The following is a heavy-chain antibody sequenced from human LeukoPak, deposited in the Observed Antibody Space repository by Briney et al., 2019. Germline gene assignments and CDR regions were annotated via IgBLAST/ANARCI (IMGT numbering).Heavy chain of an antibody. CDR1: GFTFCSDE. D-gene: IGHD5-18*01. J-gene: IGHJ4*02. CDR2: ISSSGSTI. CDR3: ARKYSYGYFDY. Sequence: GSLRLSCAASGFTFCSDEMNWARQAPGKGLEWVSYISSSGSTIYYADSVKGRFTISRDNAKNSLYLQMNSLRAEDTAVYYCARKYSYGYFDYWGQGTLVTVSS. V-gene: IGHV3-48*03.